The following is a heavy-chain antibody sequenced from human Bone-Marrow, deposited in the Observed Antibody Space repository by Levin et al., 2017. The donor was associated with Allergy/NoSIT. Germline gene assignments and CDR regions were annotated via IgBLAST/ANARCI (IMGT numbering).Heavy chain of an antibody. J-gene: IGHJ5*02. CDR3: ARDFYDPTNNWFDP. D-gene: IGHD5/OR15-5a*01. CDR1: GGSISSSRHY. V-gene: IGHV4-39*07. Sequence: PSQTLSLTCSVSGGSISSSRHYWGWIRQPPGKGLEWIGSVYYSGTTYYNPSLKSRVTISIDTSKKQFSLKLSSVTAADTAVYYCARDFYDPTNNWFDPWGQGTLVTVSS. CDR2: VYYSGTT.